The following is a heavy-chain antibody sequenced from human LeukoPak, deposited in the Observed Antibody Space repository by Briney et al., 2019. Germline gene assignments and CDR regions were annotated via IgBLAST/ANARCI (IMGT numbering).Heavy chain of an antibody. CDR2: IYYSGST. V-gene: IGHV4-59*08. J-gene: IGHJ5*02. CDR1: GGSISSYY. D-gene: IGHD6-13*01. CDR3: ARHHYLAAAGPYNWFDP. Sequence: PSETLSLTCTVSGGSISSYYWSWIRQPPGKGLEWIGYIYYSGSTNYNPSLKSRVTISVDTSKNQFSLKLSSVTAADTAVYYCARHHYLAAAGPYNWFDPWGQGTLVTVSS.